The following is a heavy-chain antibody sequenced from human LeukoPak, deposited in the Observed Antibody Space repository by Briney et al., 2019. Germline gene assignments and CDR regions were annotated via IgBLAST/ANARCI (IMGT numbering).Heavy chain of an antibody. CDR2: INHSGST. J-gene: IGHJ4*02. CDR3: ARGLYDSSGYCLFDY. Sequence: SETLSLTCAVYGGSFSGYSWSWIRQPPGKGLEWIGEINHSGSTNYNPSLKSRVTISVDTSKNQFSLKLSSVTAADTAVYYCARGLYDSSGYCLFDYWGQGTLVTVSS. CDR1: GGSFSGYS. D-gene: IGHD3-22*01. V-gene: IGHV4-34*01.